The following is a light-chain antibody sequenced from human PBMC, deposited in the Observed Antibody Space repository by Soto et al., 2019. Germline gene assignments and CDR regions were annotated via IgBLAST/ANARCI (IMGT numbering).Light chain of an antibody. CDR3: QQYNSYWT. Sequence: DIQMTQSPSTLSASVGDRVTTTCRASQSISSWLAWYQQKPGKAPKLLIYDASILEGGVPSRFSGSGSGTEFTLTISSLQPDDFATYYCQQYNSYWTFGQGTKVDIK. CDR1: QSISSW. V-gene: IGKV1-5*01. CDR2: DAS. J-gene: IGKJ1*01.